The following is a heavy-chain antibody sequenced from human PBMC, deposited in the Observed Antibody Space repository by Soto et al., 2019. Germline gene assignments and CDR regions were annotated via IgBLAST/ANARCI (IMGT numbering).Heavy chain of an antibody. J-gene: IGHJ3*02. CDR2: INHSGST. CDR3: ASLSPPPYSGIQLDAFDI. CDR1: GGSFSTYY. Sequence: QVQLQQWGAGLLKPSETLSLTCAVYGGSFSTYYWSWIRQPPGKGLEWIAEINHSGSTNYNPSFKSRVTISVDTSKNQFSLRLTSVTAADTAVYYCASLSPPPYSGIQLDAFDIWGQGTMVTVSS. D-gene: IGHD1-26*01. V-gene: IGHV4-34*01.